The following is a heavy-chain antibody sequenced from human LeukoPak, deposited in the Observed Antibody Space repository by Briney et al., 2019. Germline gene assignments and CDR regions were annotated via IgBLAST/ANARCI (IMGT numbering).Heavy chain of an antibody. Sequence: SETLSLTCAVYGGSFSGYCWSWIRQPPGKGLEWIGEINHSGSTNYNPSLKSRVTISVDTSKNQFSLKLSSVTAADTAVYYCARRRPFDIWGQGTMVTVSS. V-gene: IGHV4-34*01. CDR1: GGSFSGYC. CDR2: INHSGST. J-gene: IGHJ3*02. CDR3: ARRRPFDI.